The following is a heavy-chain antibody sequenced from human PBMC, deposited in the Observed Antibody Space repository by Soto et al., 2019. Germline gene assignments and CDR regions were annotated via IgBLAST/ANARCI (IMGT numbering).Heavy chain of an antibody. V-gene: IGHV4-59*01. J-gene: IGHJ4*02. CDR1: GDSISTFY. D-gene: IGHD3-10*01. CDR2: IYYTGST. Sequence: SETLSLTCTVSGDSISTFYWSWIRQPPGKGLEWIGYIYYTGSTNYNPSLKSRVTMSVDTSKKQFSLKLSSVTAADTAVYYCARQRGNYFDYWGQGSLVTVSS. CDR3: ARQRGNYFDY.